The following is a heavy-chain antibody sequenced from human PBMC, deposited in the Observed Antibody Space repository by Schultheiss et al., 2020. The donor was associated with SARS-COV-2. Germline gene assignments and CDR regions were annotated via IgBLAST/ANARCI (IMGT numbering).Heavy chain of an antibody. CDR2: IWYDGSNK. D-gene: IGHD2-15*01. V-gene: IGHV3-33*08. CDR3: ARHHFSGYCTGGSCEYYYYYYGMDV. J-gene: IGHJ6*02. CDR1: GFTVSSNY. Sequence: GGSLRLSCAASGFTVSSNYMSWVRQAPGKGLEWVAVIWYDGSNKYYADSVKGRFTISRDNSKNTLYLQMNSLRAEDTAVYYCARHHFSGYCTGGSCEYYYYYYGMDVWGQGTTVTVSS.